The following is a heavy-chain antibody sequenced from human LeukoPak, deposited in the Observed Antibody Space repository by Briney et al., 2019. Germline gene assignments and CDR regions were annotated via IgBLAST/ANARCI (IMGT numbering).Heavy chain of an antibody. CDR1: GFTFSSYW. Sequence: GGSLRLSCAASGFTFSSYWMHWVRQAPGKGLVWVSRINGDGTSTTYADSVKGRFTISRDNAKNTLYLQMNSLRAEDTAVYYCARVDVLSGGWGQGTLVTVSS. CDR3: ARVDVLSGG. V-gene: IGHV3-74*03. CDR2: INGDGTST. D-gene: IGHD2-8*01. J-gene: IGHJ4*02.